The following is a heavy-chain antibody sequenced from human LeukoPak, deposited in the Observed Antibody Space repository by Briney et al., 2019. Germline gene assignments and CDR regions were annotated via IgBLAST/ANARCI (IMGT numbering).Heavy chain of an antibody. V-gene: IGHV3-43*01. CDR3: ARGPNRWWVVSRNWGMDV. D-gene: IGHD2-15*01. CDR1: GLSIGNNS. CDR2: ISWDESTT. J-gene: IGHJ6*02. Sequence: GGSLRLSCAASGLSIGNNSMHWVRQAPGKGLEWVSLISWDESTTYYSDSVKGRFTVSRDSSKNSLHLQMNSLRTEDTALYYCARGPNRWWVVSRNWGMDVWGQGTTVTVSS.